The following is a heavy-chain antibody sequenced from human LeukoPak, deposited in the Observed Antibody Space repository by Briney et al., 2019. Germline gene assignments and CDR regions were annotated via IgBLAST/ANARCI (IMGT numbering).Heavy chain of an antibody. V-gene: IGHV4-39*01. Sequence: SETLSLICTVSGGSISSSSYYWGWIRQPPGKGLEWIGSIYYSGSTYYNPSLKSRITISVDTSKNQFSLKLSSVTAADTAVYYCASLGITIFGVASWGQGTLVTVSS. J-gene: IGHJ4*02. CDR2: IYYSGST. CDR1: GGSISSSSYY. CDR3: ASLGITIFGVAS. D-gene: IGHD3-3*01.